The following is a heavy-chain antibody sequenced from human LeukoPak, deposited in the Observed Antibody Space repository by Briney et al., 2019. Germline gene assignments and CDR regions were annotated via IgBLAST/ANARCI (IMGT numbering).Heavy chain of an antibody. CDR2: TSGSGGST. CDR3: AKTRGNIWSGFDY. J-gene: IGHJ4*02. Sequence: GGSLRLSCAASGFTFSSYAMTWVRQAPGKGLEWVSGTSGSGGSTYFAASVKGRFTISRDNSKNTLYLQMNSLRAEDTAVYHCAKTRGNIWSGFDYWGQGILVTVSS. V-gene: IGHV3-23*01. CDR1: GFTFSSYA. D-gene: IGHD6-13*01.